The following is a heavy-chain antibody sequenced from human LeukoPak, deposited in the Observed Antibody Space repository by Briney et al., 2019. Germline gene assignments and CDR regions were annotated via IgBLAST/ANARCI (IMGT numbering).Heavy chain of an antibody. CDR2: IGSNAI. V-gene: IGHV3-48*01. Sequence: GGSLRLSCAASGFTVRSYSMGWVRQAPRKGLEWGSYIGSNAIYAASMRGRFTISRDNAENQLYLQMNSLRAEDTAVYYCARDGPPAGAGDFDYWGQGTPVTVSS. J-gene: IGHJ4*02. D-gene: IGHD3-10*01. CDR3: ARDGPPAGAGDFDY. CDR1: GFTVRSYS.